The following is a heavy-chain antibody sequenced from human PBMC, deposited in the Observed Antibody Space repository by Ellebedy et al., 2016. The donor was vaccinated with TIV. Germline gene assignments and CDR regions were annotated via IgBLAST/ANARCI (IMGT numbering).Heavy chain of an antibody. CDR1: GGSFSGYY. V-gene: IGHV4-34*01. J-gene: IGHJ4*02. CDR3: ARDLGYGSGSELDY. D-gene: IGHD3-10*01. CDR2: INHSGST. Sequence: MPSETLSLTCAVYGGSFSGYYWSWIRQPPGKGLEWIGEINHSGSTNYNPSLKSRVTISVDTSKNQFSLKLSSVTAADTAMYYCARDLGYGSGSELDYWGQGTLVTVSS.